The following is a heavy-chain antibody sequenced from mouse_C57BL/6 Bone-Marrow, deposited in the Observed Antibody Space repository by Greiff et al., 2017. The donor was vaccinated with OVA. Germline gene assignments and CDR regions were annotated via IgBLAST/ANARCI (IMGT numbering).Heavy chain of an antibody. D-gene: IGHD1-1*02. J-gene: IGHJ3*01. CDR1: GLNIKDDY. CDR3: TTTYGPFAY. CDR2: IDPENGDT. Sequence: VQLQQSGAELVRPGASVKLSCTASGLNIKDDYMHWVKQRPEQGLEWIGWIDPENGDTEYASKFQGKATITADTSSNTAYLQLSSLTSEDTAVYYCTTTYGPFAYWGQGTLVTVSA. V-gene: IGHV14-4*01.